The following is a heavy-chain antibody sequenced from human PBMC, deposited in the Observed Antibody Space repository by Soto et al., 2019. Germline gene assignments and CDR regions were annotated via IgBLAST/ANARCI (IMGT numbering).Heavy chain of an antibody. Sequence: SETLSLTCAVSVDSIIGIYHWAWIRQPPGRSLEWIASIFHTGTTYYTPSLKSRVTISVDTSKNQFSLKLSSVTAADTAVYYCASPSSSSSTHDYWGQGTLVTVSS. CDR3: ASPSSSSSTHDY. CDR2: IFHTGTT. V-gene: IGHV4-38-2*01. CDR1: VDSIIGIYH. D-gene: IGHD6-6*01. J-gene: IGHJ4*02.